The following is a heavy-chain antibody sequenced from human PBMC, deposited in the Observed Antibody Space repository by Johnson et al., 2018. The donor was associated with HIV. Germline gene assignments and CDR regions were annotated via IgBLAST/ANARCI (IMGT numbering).Heavy chain of an antibody. CDR1: GFTFSSYG. CDR3: AGEGSCYSCGAFDI. J-gene: IGHJ3*02. D-gene: IGHD2-15*01. CDR2: ISYDGSNK. Sequence: VQLVESEGGVVRPGGSLRLSCAASGFTFSSYGMHWVRQAPGKGLEWVAVISYDGSNKYYADSVKGRFTISRDNSKNTLYLQMNSLRAEDTAVYYCAGEGSCYSCGAFDIWGQGTMVTVSS. V-gene: IGHV3-30*01.